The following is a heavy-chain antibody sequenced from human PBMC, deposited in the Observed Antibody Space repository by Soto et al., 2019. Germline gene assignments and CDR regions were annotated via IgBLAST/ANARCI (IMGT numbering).Heavy chain of an antibody. CDR1: GGSISSGGYY. Sequence: PSETLSLTCTVSGGSISSGGYYWSWIRQHPGKGLEWIGYIYYSGSTYYNPSLKSRVTISVDTSKNQFSLKLSSVTAADTAVYYCARGVVVPAVDWFDPWGQGTLVTVSS. J-gene: IGHJ5*02. CDR2: IYYSGST. CDR3: ARGVVVPAVDWFDP. V-gene: IGHV4-31*03. D-gene: IGHD2-2*01.